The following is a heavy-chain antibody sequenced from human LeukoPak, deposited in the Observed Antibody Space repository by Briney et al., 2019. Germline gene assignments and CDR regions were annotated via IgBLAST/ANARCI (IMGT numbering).Heavy chain of an antibody. V-gene: IGHV1-18*01. CDR1: GYTFTSYG. Sequence: GASVKVSCKASGYTFTSYGISWVRQAPGQGLEWMGWISAYNGNTNYAQKLQGRVTMTTDTSTSTAYMELRSPRSDDTAVYYCARVLVGGDYYYGMDVWGQGTTVTVSS. J-gene: IGHJ6*02. CDR2: ISAYNGNT. CDR3: ARVLVGGDYYYGMDV. D-gene: IGHD1-26*01.